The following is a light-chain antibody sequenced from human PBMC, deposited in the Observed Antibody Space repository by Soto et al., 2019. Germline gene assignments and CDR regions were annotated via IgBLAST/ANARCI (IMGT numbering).Light chain of an antibody. CDR3: QQYNNWPLWT. Sequence: EIVMTQSPATLSVSPGEGATLSCKASQRISTNLAWYQQKPGQAPRLLIYGASTRATGIPARFSGSGSGTEFTLTISNLQSEDFGVYYCQQYNNWPLWTFGQGTKVGIK. J-gene: IGKJ1*01. CDR1: QRISTN. V-gene: IGKV3-15*01. CDR2: GAS.